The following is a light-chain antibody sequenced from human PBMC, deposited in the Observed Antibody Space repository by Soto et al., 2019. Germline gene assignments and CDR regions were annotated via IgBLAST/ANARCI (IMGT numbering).Light chain of an antibody. Sequence: EIVLTQSPGTLSLSPGERATLSCRASQSVSSSYLAWYQQKPGQAPRLLIYGASSRATGIPDRFSGSGSGTDFTLTLSRLEPEDFAVYYWQQYGRSPFTFGPGTKVDIK. V-gene: IGKV3-20*01. CDR2: GAS. CDR3: QQYGRSPFT. CDR1: QSVSSSY. J-gene: IGKJ3*01.